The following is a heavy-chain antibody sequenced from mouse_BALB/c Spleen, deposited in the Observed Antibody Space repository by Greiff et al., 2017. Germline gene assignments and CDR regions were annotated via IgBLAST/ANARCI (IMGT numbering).Heavy chain of an antibody. J-gene: IGHJ4*01. V-gene: IGHV10-1*02. Sequence: EVKLMESGGGLVQPKGSLKLSCAASGFTFNTYAMNWVRQAPGKGLEWVARIRSKSNNYATYYADSVKDRFTISRDDSQSMLYLQMNNLKTEDTAMYYCVRHMEVRRGYAMDYWGQGTSVTVSS. CDR3: VRHMEVRRGYAMDY. D-gene: IGHD2-14*01. CDR2: IRSKSNNYAT. CDR1: GFTFNTYA.